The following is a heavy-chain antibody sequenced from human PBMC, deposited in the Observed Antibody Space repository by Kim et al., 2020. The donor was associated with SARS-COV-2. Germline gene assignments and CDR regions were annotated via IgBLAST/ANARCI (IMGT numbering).Heavy chain of an antibody. J-gene: IGHJ6*02. D-gene: IGHD1-26*01. V-gene: IGHV1-24*01. CDR3: ATAPVVAGATLSDYYYYGMDV. CDR1: GYTLTELS. Sequence: ASVKVSCKVSGYTLTELSMHWVRQAPGKGLEWMGGFDPEDGETIYAQKFQGRVTMTEDTSTDTAYMELSSLRSEDTAVYYCATAPVVAGATLSDYYYYGMDVWGQGTTVTVSS. CDR2: FDPEDGET.